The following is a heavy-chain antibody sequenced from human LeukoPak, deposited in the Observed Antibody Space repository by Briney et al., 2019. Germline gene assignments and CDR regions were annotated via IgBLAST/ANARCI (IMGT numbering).Heavy chain of an antibody. CDR3: AKARIDYGDNLDAFDI. V-gene: IGHV3-23*01. CDR1: GFTFSSYA. J-gene: IGHJ3*02. Sequence: PGGSLRLSCAASGFTFSSYAMSWVRQAPGKGLEWVSAISGSGGSTYYADSVKGRFTISRDNSKNTLYLQMNSLRAEDTAVYYCAKARIDYGDNLDAFDIWGQGTMVTVSS. CDR2: ISGSGGST. D-gene: IGHD4-23*01.